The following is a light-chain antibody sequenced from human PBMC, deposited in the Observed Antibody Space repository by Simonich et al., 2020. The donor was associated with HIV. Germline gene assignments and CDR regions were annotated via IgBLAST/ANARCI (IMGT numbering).Light chain of an antibody. V-gene: IGLV3-1*01. CDR2: QDT. Sequence: SDELIQPTSVSVSPGQTASITCSGDNLGYKSGSWYQLKPGQSPVLVIYQDTKRPSGIHERFSVSKSGNTATLTISGTQAMDEADYYCQAWDNSVSWVFGGGTKLTVL. CDR1: NLGYKS. J-gene: IGLJ3*02. CDR3: QAWDNSVSWV.